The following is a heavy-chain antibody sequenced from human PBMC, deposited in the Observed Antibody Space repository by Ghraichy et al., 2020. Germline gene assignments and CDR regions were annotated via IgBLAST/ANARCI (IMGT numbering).Heavy chain of an antibody. CDR1: GGSISSSPYY. V-gene: IGHV4-39*01. CDR2: IYYSGST. Sequence: ETLSLTCTVSGGSISSSPYYWGWIRQPPGKGLEWIGNIYYSGSTYYNPSLKSRVTISVDTSKNQVSLKLSSVTAADTAVYYCAISGSGGFDPWGQVTLVTVSS. D-gene: IGHD1-26*01. CDR3: AISGSGGFDP. J-gene: IGHJ5*02.